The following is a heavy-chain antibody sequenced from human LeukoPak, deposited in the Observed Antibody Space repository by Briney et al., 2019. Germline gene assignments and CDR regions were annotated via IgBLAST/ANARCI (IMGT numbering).Heavy chain of an antibody. CDR3: ARDHTYYYDSSGYYYLTD. J-gene: IGHJ4*02. CDR2: INPNSGGT. CDR1: GYTFTGYY. Sequence: GASVKVSCKASGYTFTGYYMHWVRQAPGQGLEWMGWINPNSGGTNYAQKFQGWVTMTRDTSISTAYMELSRLRSDDTAVYYCARDHTYYYDSSGYYYLTDWGQGTLVTVSS. D-gene: IGHD3-22*01. V-gene: IGHV1-2*04.